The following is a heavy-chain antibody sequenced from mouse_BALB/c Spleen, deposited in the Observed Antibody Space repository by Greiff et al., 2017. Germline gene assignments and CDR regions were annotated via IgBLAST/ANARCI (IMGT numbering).Heavy chain of an antibody. V-gene: IGHV5-17*02. CDR2: ISSGSSTI. CDR1: GFTFSSFG. CDR3: AAMITTSGAMDY. D-gene: IGHD2-4*01. J-gene: IGHJ4*01. Sequence: EVKLMESGGGLVQPGGSRKLSCAASGFTFSSFGMHWVRQAPEKGLEWVAYISSGSSTIYYADTVKGRFTISRDNPKNTLFLQMTSLRSEDTAMYYCAAMITTSGAMDYWGQGTSVTVSS.